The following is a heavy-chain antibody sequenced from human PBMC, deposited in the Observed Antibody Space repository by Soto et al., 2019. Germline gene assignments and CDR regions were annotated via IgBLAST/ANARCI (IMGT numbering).Heavy chain of an antibody. CDR3: ARDYYDSSGYYYPVDY. CDR2: IIPIFGTA. D-gene: IGHD3-22*01. J-gene: IGHJ4*02. Sequence: ASVKVSCKASGGTFSSYAISWVRQAPGQGLEWMGGIIPIFGTANYAQKFQGRVTITADESTSTAYMELSSLRSEDTAVYYCARDYYDSSGYYYPVDYWGQGTLVTVSS. V-gene: IGHV1-69*13. CDR1: GGTFSSYA.